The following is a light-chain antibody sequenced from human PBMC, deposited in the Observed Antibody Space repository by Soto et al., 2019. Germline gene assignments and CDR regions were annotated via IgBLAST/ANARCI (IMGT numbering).Light chain of an antibody. Sequence: EIVLTQSPGTLSLSPGERATLSCRASQSVSSSYLAWYQRKPGQAPRLLIYGASSMATDIPIRFSGSGSETDFTLTITRLEPEEFAVYYCQQYGSSPPTFGQGTKVEIK. J-gene: IGKJ1*01. CDR3: QQYGSSPPT. CDR1: QSVSSSY. CDR2: GAS. V-gene: IGKV3-20*01.